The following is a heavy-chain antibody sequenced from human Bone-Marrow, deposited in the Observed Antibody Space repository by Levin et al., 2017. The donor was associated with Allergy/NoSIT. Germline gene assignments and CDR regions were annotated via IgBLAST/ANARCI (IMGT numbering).Heavy chain of an antibody. CDR2: VYFSGST. V-gene: IGHV4-39*02. J-gene: IGHJ4*02. Sequence: SETLSLTCTVSGDSIISATYYWGWVRQPPGKGLEWIGSVYFSGSTHLSPFLKSRVTMSVDTSRPHFSLNLSSVTAADTAVYYCARVPALRFLDWFLDYWGRGVLVTVSS. CDR1: GDSIISATYY. CDR3: ARVPALRFLDWFLDY. D-gene: IGHD3-9*01.